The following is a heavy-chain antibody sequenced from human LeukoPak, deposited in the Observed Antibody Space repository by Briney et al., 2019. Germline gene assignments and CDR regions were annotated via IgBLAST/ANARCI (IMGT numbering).Heavy chain of an antibody. CDR2: IYPGDSDT. D-gene: IGHD6-6*01. CDR1: GYSFTSYW. J-gene: IGHJ4*02. Sequence: GESLKISCKGSGYSFTSYWIGWVRQMPGKGVEWMGIIYPGDSDTRYSPSFQGQVTISADKSLSTAYLQWSTLKASDTAMYYCARQGEYSSSYYFDYWGQGTLVTVSS. V-gene: IGHV5-51*01. CDR3: ARQGEYSSSYYFDY.